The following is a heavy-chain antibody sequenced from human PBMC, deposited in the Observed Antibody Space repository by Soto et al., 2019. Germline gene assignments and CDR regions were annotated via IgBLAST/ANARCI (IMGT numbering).Heavy chain of an antibody. V-gene: IGHV4-34*01. CDR2: INHSGST. J-gene: IGHJ6*02. CDR1: GGSFSGYY. Sequence: SETLSLTCAVYGGSFSGYYWSWIRQPPGKGLEWIGEINHSGSTNYNPSLKSRVTISVDTSKNQFSLKLSSVTAADMAVYYCARLQGRDYYYYYGMDVWGQGTTVTVSS. CDR3: ARLQGRDYYYYYGMDV.